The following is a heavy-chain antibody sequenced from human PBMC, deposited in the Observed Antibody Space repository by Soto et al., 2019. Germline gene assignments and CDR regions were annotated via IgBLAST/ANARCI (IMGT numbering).Heavy chain of an antibody. CDR2: ISSNGGST. D-gene: IGHD5-12*01. Sequence: GGSLRLSCSASGFTFSSYAMHWVRQAPGKGLKYVSAISSNGGSTYYADSVKGRFTISRDNSKNTLYLQMSSLRVEDTAVYYCVKDWLRYPDYWGQGTLVTVSS. CDR3: VKDWLRYPDY. V-gene: IGHV3-64D*08. CDR1: GFTFSSYA. J-gene: IGHJ4*02.